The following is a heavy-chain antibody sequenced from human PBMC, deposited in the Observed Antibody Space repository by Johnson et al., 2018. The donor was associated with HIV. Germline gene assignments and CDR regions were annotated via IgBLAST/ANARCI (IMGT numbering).Heavy chain of an antibody. D-gene: IGHD3-22*01. J-gene: IGHJ3*02. CDR3: AKDPTTDYYDSSGYRTGGDAFDI. V-gene: IGHV3-30*02. Sequence: QVQLVESGGGVVQPGGSLRLSCAASGFTFSSYGMHWVRQAPGKGLEWVAFIRYDGSNKYYADSVKGRFTISRDNSKNTLYLQMNSLRAEDTAVYYCAKDPTTDYYDSSGYRTGGDAFDIWGQGTMVTVSS. CDR1: GFTFSSYG. CDR2: IRYDGSNK.